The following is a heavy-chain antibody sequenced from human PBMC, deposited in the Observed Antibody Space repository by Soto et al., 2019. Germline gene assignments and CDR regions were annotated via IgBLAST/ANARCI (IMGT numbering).Heavy chain of an antibody. CDR3: EKGKSKGDIDWLEP. Sequence: GGSLRLSCTASGFTLQNYGMAWVRQAPGKGLEWVSTLIEGHDGTDYSYSVKGRFTVSRDNSKNCLYLQMNSLGVEDTAMYFCEKGKSKGDIDWLEPWGQGSLVNVS. J-gene: IGHJ5*02. CDR2: LIEGHDGT. V-gene: IGHV3-20*04. CDR1: GFTLQNYG. D-gene: IGHD3-10*01.